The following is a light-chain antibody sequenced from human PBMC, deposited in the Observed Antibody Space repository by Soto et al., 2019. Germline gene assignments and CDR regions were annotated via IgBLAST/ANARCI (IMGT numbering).Light chain of an antibody. Sequence: EIVMTQSPATLSVSPGERATLSCRASQSVRSNIAWYQQKPGQAPSLLIYGASIRATGIPVRFSGSGSGTDFILTISSLQSEDFAVYYCQQYNNWPPYTFGQGTKLEIK. V-gene: IGKV3-15*01. CDR2: GAS. CDR1: QSVRSN. CDR3: QQYNNWPPYT. J-gene: IGKJ2*01.